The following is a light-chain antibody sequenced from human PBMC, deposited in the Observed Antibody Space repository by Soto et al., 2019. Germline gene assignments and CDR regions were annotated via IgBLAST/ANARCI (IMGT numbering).Light chain of an antibody. V-gene: IGKV1-5*03. CDR2: KAS. Sequence: DIQMTQSPSTLSASVGDRVTITCRASQSISSWLAWYQQKPGKAPDLLIYKASSLESGVPSRFSGSGSGTEFTLTISSLQPDDFATYYCQQYNNDPWTFGQGTKVEIK. CDR3: QQYNNDPWT. J-gene: IGKJ1*01. CDR1: QSISSW.